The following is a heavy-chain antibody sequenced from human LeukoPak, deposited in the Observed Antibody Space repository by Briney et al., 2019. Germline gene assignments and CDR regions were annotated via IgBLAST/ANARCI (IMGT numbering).Heavy chain of an antibody. Sequence: GESLKVSCKGSGYSFTSYWIGWVRQMPGKGLEWMGIIYPGDSDTRYSPSFQGQVTISADKSISTAYLQWSSLKASGTAMYYCARPRYYYDSSGYYYIWGQGTLVTVSS. D-gene: IGHD3-22*01. V-gene: IGHV5-51*01. CDR2: IYPGDSDT. CDR1: GYSFTSYW. CDR3: ARPRYYYDSSGYYYI. J-gene: IGHJ4*02.